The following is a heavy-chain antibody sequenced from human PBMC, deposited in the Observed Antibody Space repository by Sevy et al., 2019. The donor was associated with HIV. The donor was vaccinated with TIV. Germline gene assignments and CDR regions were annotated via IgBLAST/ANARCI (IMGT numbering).Heavy chain of an antibody. CDR3: ARQKVRSAYYYDTSGRQGKADFDS. Sequence: SETLSLTCTVSGGSIGSNSFYWGWIRQPPGKELEWIGTVSYGGSTYYNPSLRSRVTISVDASKKQFSPNLSSVTAADTAVYYCARQKVRSAYYYDTSGRQGKADFDSWGQGTLVTVSS. CDR2: VSYGGST. V-gene: IGHV4-39*01. D-gene: IGHD3-22*01. CDR1: GGSIGSNSFY. J-gene: IGHJ4*02.